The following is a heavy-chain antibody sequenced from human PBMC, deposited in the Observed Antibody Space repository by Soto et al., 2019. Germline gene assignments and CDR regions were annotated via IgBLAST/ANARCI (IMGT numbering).Heavy chain of an antibody. Sequence: QVQLVQSGTEVTKPGSSVKVSCKASGGTFRNYPINWVRQAPGQGLEWMGSIFPLTDIPDYAQNFQARLTISADKSTSTAYMELSSLTSDDTAMYFCARGPLVVLNYFESWGQGTLLTVSS. J-gene: IGHJ4*02. CDR3: ARGPLVVLNYFES. V-gene: IGHV1-69*02. CDR2: IFPLTDIP. CDR1: GGTFRNYP.